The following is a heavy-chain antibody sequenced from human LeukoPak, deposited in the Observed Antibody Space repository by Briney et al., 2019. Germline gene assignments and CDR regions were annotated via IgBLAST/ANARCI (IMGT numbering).Heavy chain of an antibody. CDR1: GGSFSGYY. V-gene: IGHV4-34*01. CDR2: INHSGST. J-gene: IGHJ4*02. CDR3: ASYSSSWYPLFDY. Sequence: SETLSLTCAVYGGSFSGYYWSWIRQPPGKGLEWIGEINHSGSTNYNPSLKSRVTISVDTPKNQFSLKLSSVTAADTAVYYCASYSSSWYPLFDYWGQGTLVTVSS. D-gene: IGHD6-13*01.